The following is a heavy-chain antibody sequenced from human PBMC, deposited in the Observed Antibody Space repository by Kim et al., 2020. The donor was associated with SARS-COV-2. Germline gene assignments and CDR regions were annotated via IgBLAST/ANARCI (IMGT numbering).Heavy chain of an antibody. CDR3: ARGAYCGGDCYSFFPYYYYYGMDV. Sequence: GGSLRLSCAASGFTVSSNYMSWVRQAPGKGLEWVSVIYSGGSTYYADSVKGRFTISRDNSKNTLYLQMNSPRAEDTAVYYCARGAYCGGDCYSFFPYYYYYGMDVCGQGTTVTVSS. CDR1: GFTVSSNY. D-gene: IGHD2-21*02. CDR2: IYSGGST. V-gene: IGHV3-53*01. J-gene: IGHJ6*02.